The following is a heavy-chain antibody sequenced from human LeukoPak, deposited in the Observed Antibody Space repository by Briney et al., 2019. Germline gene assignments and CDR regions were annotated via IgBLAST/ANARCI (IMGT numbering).Heavy chain of an antibody. J-gene: IGHJ4*02. D-gene: IGHD1-7*01. Sequence: GGSLRLSCAASGFTFSSYGMHWVRQAPGKGLEWVAFIRYDGSNKYYADSVKGRFTISRDNSKNTLYLQMNSLRAEDTAVYYCASYNWNYVGGIWYFDYWGQGTLVTVSS. CDR3: ASYNWNYVGGIWYFDY. CDR2: IRYDGSNK. V-gene: IGHV3-30*02. CDR1: GFTFSSYG.